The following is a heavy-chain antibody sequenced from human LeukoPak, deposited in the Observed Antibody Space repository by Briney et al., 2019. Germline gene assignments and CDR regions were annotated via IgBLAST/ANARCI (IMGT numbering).Heavy chain of an antibody. D-gene: IGHD4-23*01. CDR2: ISYDGSNK. CDR1: GFTFSSYA. Sequence: PGGSLRLSCAASGFTFSSYAMHWVRQAPGKGLEWVAVISYDGSNKYYADSVKGRFTISRDNSKNTLYLQMNSLRAEDTAVYYCAKRSGGNSGYFDYWGQGTLVTVSS. CDR3: AKRSGGNSGYFDY. J-gene: IGHJ4*02. V-gene: IGHV3-30*04.